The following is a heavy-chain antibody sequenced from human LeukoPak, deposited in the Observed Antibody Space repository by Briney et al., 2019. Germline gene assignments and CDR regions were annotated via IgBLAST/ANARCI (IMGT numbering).Heavy chain of an antibody. CDR3: ARGRDSWEVAAAGNWFDP. CDR2: INHSGST. D-gene: IGHD6-13*01. J-gene: IGHJ5*02. CDR1: GGSFSGYY. Sequence: SETLSLTCAVYGGSFSGYYWSWIRQPPGKGLEWIGEINHSGSTNYNPSLKSRVTISVDTSKNQFSLKLSSVTAADTAVYYCARGRDSWEVAAAGNWFDPWGQGTLVTVSS. V-gene: IGHV4-34*01.